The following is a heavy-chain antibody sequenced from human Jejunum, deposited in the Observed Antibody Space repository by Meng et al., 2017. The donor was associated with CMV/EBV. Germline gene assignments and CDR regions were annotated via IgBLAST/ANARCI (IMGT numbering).Heavy chain of an antibody. J-gene: IGHJ4*02. Sequence: VLWQSSGQGLGKPSQTLSLTCSVSGGSIGSGDYYWSWIRQPPGKGLEWIGYIHDTGSTSHNPSLKSRVDISLGTSKNQFSLTLNSVTAEDTAVYFCARGSIFVSFDSWGQGTLVTVSS. CDR1: GGSIGSGDYY. V-gene: IGHV4-30-4*08. CDR3: ARGSIFVSFDS. CDR2: IHDTGST. D-gene: IGHD3-3*01.